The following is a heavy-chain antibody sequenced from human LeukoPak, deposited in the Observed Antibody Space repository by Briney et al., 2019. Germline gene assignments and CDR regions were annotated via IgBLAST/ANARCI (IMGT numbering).Heavy chain of an antibody. CDR3: ARVFGYGDNCFDP. CDR2: IYYNGDT. CDR1: SGSISSTTYY. Sequence: SSETLSLTCTVSSGSISSTTYYWAGIRQPPGKGLEWIGSIYYNGDTYYNPSLKSRVIISADTSKNQFSLKLSSVTAADTAVYYCARVFGYGDNCFDPWGQGTLVTVSS. D-gene: IGHD4-17*01. J-gene: IGHJ5*02. V-gene: IGHV4-39*07.